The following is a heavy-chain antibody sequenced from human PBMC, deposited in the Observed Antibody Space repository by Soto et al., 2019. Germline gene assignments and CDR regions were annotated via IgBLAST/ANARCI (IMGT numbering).Heavy chain of an antibody. J-gene: IGHJ4*02. D-gene: IGHD6-19*01. CDR2: INHNGRT. V-gene: IGHV4-34*01. CDR3: ARGATRDSSGLYFAF. CDR1: SGPFIGHY. Sequence: SEPLSLTCAVYSGPFIGHYWHWIRQPPGKGLEWIGEINHNGRTNYNPSLKSRVTISIRTSSNQFSLKLSSLIDTDTAVLYGARGATRDSSGLYFAFWGQGGLVT.